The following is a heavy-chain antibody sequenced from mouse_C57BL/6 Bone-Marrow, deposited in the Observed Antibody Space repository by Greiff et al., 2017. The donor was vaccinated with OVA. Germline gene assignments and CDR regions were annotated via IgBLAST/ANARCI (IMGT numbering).Heavy chain of an antibody. J-gene: IGHJ3*01. Sequence: EVQLQESGPVLVKPGASVKMSCKASGYTFTDYYMNWVKQSHGKSLEWIGVINPYNGGTSYNQKFKGKATLTVDKSSSTAYMELNSLTSEDSAVYYCARPGPDDYDGAWFAYWGQGTLVTVSA. CDR2: INPYNGGT. CDR1: GYTFTDYY. D-gene: IGHD2-4*01. CDR3: ARPGPDDYDGAWFAY. V-gene: IGHV1-19*01.